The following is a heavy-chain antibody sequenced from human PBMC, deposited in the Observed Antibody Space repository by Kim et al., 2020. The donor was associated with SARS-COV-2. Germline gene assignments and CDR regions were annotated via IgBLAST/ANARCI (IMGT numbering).Heavy chain of an antibody. V-gene: IGHV3-43*02. Sequence: GGSLRLSCAASGFTFEDYAMHWVRQVPGKSLEWVSLISGDGDSTSYADSVKGRFTVSRDNSKNSMYLQMNSLRNEDYALYYCAKMSRGSGWPHSFDSWGQGTLDTVSS. CDR3: AKMSRGSGWPHSFDS. CDR2: ISGDGDST. J-gene: IGHJ4*02. D-gene: IGHD6-19*01. CDR1: GFTFEDYA.